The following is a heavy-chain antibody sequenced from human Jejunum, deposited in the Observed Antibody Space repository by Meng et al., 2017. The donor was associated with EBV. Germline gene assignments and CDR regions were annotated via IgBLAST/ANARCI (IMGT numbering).Heavy chain of an antibody. D-gene: IGHD6-19*01. CDR3: AGYSSSSGWLDP. V-gene: IGHV4-39*07. CDR1: GGSISNNLSY. Sequence: ELQEAGPGSVKALENLSPTFTVSGGSISNNLSYWGCIRQPPGKGLEWIGTIYYSGNTYYSPSLKSRVTISVDTSKTQFSLQLNSVTAADTAVYYCAGYSSSSGWLDPWGQGTLVTVSS. CDR2: IYYSGNT. J-gene: IGHJ5*02.